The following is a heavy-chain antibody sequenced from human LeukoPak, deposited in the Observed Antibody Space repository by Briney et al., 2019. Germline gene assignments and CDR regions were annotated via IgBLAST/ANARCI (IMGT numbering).Heavy chain of an antibody. V-gene: IGHV3-23*01. CDR2: ISGSGGST. CDR1: GFTFSSYA. Sequence: QTGGSLRLSCAASGFTFSSYAMSWVRQAPGKGLEWVSAISGSGGSTYYADSVKGRFTISRDNSKNTLYLQMNSLRAEDTAVYYCAKGPLEWLSFDYWGQGTLVTVSS. D-gene: IGHD3-3*01. J-gene: IGHJ4*02. CDR3: AKGPLEWLSFDY.